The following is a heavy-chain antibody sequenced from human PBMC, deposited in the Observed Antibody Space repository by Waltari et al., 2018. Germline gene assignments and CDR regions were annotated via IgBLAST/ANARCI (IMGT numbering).Heavy chain of an antibody. V-gene: IGHV1-2*04. CDR1: GYTFTDYS. Sequence: QVQVVQSGAEVKKPGASVTVSCKASGYTFTDYSIHWVRQAPGQGLEWMGWINPKSGDTKYAQKFQGWVTMTRDTSVTTAYLEVSRLRSDDTAVYFCARAIGIPVAASFVYWGQGTLVTVSS. J-gene: IGHJ4*02. CDR2: INPKSGDT. D-gene: IGHD6-19*01. CDR3: ARAIGIPVAASFVY.